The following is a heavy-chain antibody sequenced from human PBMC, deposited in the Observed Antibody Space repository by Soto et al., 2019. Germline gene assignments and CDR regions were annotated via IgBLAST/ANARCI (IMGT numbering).Heavy chain of an antibody. Sequence: SETLSLTCTVSGGSISSGGHYWSWIRQHPGKGLEWIGYIYYSGKTYYNPSLKSRVTISVDTSKNHFSLKLSSLTAADKAVYYCALVLTFRGDNWLDPWGPGPLVPVSS. V-gene: IGHV4-31*03. D-gene: IGHD3-10*01. CDR1: GGSISSGGHY. CDR3: ALVLTFRGDNWLDP. CDR2: IYYSGKT. J-gene: IGHJ5*02.